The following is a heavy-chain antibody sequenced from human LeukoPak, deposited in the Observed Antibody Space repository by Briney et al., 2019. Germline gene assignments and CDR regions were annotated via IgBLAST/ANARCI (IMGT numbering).Heavy chain of an antibody. CDR1: EFTFSNYW. Sequence: GGSLRLSCAASEFTFSNYWMHWVRQAPGKGLVWVSYINSDGSSTSYADSVKGRFTISRDNAKNTLYLQMNSLRAEDTAVYYCARDKFGAAGNLFDYWGQGTLVTVSS. CDR3: ARDKFGAAGNLFDY. CDR2: INSDGSST. J-gene: IGHJ4*02. D-gene: IGHD6-13*01. V-gene: IGHV3-74*01.